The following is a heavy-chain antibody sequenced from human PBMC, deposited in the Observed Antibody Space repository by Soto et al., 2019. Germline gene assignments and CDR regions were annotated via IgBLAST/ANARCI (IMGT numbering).Heavy chain of an antibody. V-gene: IGHV4-34*01. CDR3: ARGKWGSGWTLGHYFYGLDV. CDR1: GGSFSPYY. D-gene: IGHD6-19*01. CDR2: INHRGST. Sequence: QVHLQQWGAGLLKPSETLSLTCAVYGGSFSPYYWSWTWIRQPPGKGLEWIGDINHRGSTKYNPSLPSQVTISLDTSKNQFSLHVKSLTAADTAVYYCARGKWGSGWTLGHYFYGLDVWGQGSAVTVSS. J-gene: IGHJ6*02.